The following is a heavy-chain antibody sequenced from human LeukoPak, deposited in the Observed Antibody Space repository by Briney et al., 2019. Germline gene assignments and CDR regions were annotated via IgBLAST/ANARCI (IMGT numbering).Heavy chain of an antibody. CDR2: IYYSGST. Sequence: SETLSLTCTVSGGSISSYYWSWIRQPPGKGLEWIGYIYYSGSTNYNPSLKSRVTISVDTPKNQFSLKLSSVTAADTAVYYCARPAGDSYFDYWGQGTLVTVSS. V-gene: IGHV4-59*01. J-gene: IGHJ4*02. D-gene: IGHD3-10*01. CDR1: GGSISSYY. CDR3: ARPAGDSYFDY.